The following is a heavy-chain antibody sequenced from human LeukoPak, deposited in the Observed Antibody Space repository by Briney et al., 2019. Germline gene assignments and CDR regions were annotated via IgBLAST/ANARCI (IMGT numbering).Heavy chain of an antibody. Sequence: SQTLSLTFAISGYSVSSNSAAWGWIRQSPSRGLEWLGRTYYRSRWYNDYALSVKSRITINPDTSKNQVSLQLNSVTPEDTAVYYCSRELAWGPADYWGQGTLVTVSS. CDR1: GYSVSSNSAA. J-gene: IGHJ4*02. CDR2: TYYRSRWYN. D-gene: IGHD7-27*01. CDR3: SRELAWGPADY. V-gene: IGHV6-1*01.